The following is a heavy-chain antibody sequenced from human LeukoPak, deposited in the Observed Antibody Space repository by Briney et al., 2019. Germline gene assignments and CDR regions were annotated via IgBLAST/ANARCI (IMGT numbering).Heavy chain of an antibody. Sequence: ASVKVSCKASGYTFTSYYMHWVRQAPGQGLEWMGMINPSGGSTNYAQKFQGWVTMTRDTSISTAYMELSRLRSDDTAVYYCARDGGSTYYYDSSGYYYFDYWGQGTLVTVSS. CDR1: GYTFTSYY. CDR2: INPSGGST. V-gene: IGHV1-2*04. D-gene: IGHD3-22*01. J-gene: IGHJ4*02. CDR3: ARDGGSTYYYDSSGYYYFDY.